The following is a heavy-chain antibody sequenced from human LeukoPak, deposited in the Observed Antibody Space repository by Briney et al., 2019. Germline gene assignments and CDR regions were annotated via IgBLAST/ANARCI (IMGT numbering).Heavy chain of an antibody. D-gene: IGHD7-27*01. CDR2: IKSKTDGGTT. Sequence: GGSLRLSCAASGFTFSNAWMSWVRQAPGKGLEWVGRIKSKTDGGTTDYAAPVKGRFTISRDDSKNTLYLQMNSLKTEDTAVYYCTTGPTGDRSDAFDIWGQGTMVTVSS. CDR1: GFTFSNAW. CDR3: TTGPTGDRSDAFDI. J-gene: IGHJ3*02. V-gene: IGHV3-15*01.